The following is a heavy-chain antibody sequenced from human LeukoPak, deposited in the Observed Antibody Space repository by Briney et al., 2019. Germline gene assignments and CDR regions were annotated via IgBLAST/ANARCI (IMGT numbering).Heavy chain of an antibody. CDR2: IDPDASAS. CDR3: AGVRAGGNRAFDV. Sequence: PGGSLRLSCAASGFTFSSYWMHWVRQVPGEGLVWVSRIDPDASASTYADSVKGRFAISRDNAKSTLWLQMNSLRADDTAVYYCAGVRAGGNRAFDVWGQGTVVAVSS. CDR1: GFTFSSYW. V-gene: IGHV3-74*01. D-gene: IGHD4-23*01. J-gene: IGHJ3*01.